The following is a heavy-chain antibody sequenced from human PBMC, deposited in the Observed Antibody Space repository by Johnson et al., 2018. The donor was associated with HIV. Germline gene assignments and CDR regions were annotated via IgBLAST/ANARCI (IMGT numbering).Heavy chain of an antibody. Sequence: QMQLVESGGGLVHPGGSLRLSCAASGFTFSSYGMHWVRQAPGKGLEWVAVIWYDGSNKYYADSVKGRFTISRDNSKNTLYLQMNSLRAEDTAVYYCARERSGTIAFDIWGQGTMVTVSS. CDR3: ARERSGTIAFDI. J-gene: IGHJ3*02. CDR1: GFTFSSYG. V-gene: IGHV3-33*01. D-gene: IGHD1-7*01. CDR2: IWYDGSNK.